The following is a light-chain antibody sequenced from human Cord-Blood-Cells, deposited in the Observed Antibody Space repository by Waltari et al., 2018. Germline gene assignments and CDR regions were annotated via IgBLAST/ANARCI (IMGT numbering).Light chain of an antibody. J-gene: IGLJ2*01. Sequence: SYELTQPPSVSVSPGQTASITCSGDKLGDKYACWYQRKPGQSPVLVIYQASKRPSGIPEQLSGSNSGNTATLTLSGTQAMDEADYYCQAWDSSTVVFGGGTKLTVL. CDR2: QAS. CDR1: KLGDKY. V-gene: IGLV3-1*01. CDR3: QAWDSSTVV.